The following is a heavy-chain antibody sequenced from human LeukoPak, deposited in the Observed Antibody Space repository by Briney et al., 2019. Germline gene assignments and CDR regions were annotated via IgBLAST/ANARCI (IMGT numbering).Heavy chain of an antibody. Sequence: PGGSLRLSCAASGFTFSSYAMSWVRQAPGKGLEWVSAISGSGGSTYYADSVKGRFTISRDNSKNTLYLQMNSLRAEDTAVYYRAKDDRRAGYYGSGSYGYWGQGTLVTVSS. D-gene: IGHD3-10*01. V-gene: IGHV3-23*01. CDR2: ISGSGGST. J-gene: IGHJ4*02. CDR1: GFTFSSYA. CDR3: AKDDRRAGYYGSGSYGY.